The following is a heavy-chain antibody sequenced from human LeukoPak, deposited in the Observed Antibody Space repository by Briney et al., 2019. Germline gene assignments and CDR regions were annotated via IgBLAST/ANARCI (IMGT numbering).Heavy chain of an antibody. CDR1: GFTFSSYV. D-gene: IGHD3-22*01. CDR2: ISVRSNYR. V-gene: IGHV3-21*01. J-gene: IGHJ4*02. CDR3: VRLRRNNDRSGYYYYYDY. Sequence: GGSLRLSCAASGFTFSSYVINWVRQAPGKGLEWVSSISVRSNYRYYADSVRGRFTISRDDARDSLFLQMNSLRAEDTAVYFCVRLRRNNDRSGYYYYYDYWGQGTLVTVSS.